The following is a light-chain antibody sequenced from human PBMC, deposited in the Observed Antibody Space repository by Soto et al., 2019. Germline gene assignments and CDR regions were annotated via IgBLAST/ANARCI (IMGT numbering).Light chain of an antibody. CDR1: QSASIS. CDR3: QVRDVWAS. J-gene: IGKJ1*01. CDR2: DAS. Sequence: LVLTQSPATLSLSPGERATLSCRASQSASISLAWYQDKPVQAPRLFIYDASKRAPGIPARFSGSGSGTDFTLTISSLEPEDFAVYYCQVRDVWASFGQGTKV. V-gene: IGKV3-11*01.